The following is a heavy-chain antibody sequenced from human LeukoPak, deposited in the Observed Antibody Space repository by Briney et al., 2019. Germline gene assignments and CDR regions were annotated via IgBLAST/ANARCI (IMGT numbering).Heavy chain of an antibody. CDR3: ARRDYAAWFDP. V-gene: IGHV4-39*01. J-gene: IGHJ5*02. D-gene: IGHD4/OR15-4a*01. CDR1: GDSMTSGAFY. Sequence: KPSETLSLTCNVSGDSMTSGAFYWAWIRQSPGKGLEWIGNVYYSGSTQYNPSLRGRVSISMDKTKNQFSLNLNSVSVTDTAIYYCARRDYAAWFDPWGQGTLVTVSS. CDR2: VYYSGST.